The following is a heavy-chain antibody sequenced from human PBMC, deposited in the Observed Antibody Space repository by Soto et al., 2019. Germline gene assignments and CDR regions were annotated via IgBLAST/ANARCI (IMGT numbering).Heavy chain of an antibody. V-gene: IGHV4-39*01. CDR3: ARHYSSGSRNWFDP. CDR2: IYYSGST. Sequence: PSETLSLTCIVSGGSINSSSYFWCWVRQPPGKGLEWIGSIYYSGSTYYNPSLRSRVTISVDTSKNQFSLRLSSVTAADTAVFYCARHYSSGSRNWFDPWGQGTLVTVSS. J-gene: IGHJ5*02. D-gene: IGHD6-19*01. CDR1: GGSINSSSYF.